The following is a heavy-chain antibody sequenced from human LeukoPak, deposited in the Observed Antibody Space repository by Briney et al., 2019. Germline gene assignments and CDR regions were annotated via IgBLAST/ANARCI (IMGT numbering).Heavy chain of an antibody. CDR1: GGTFSSYA. J-gene: IGHJ4*02. CDR3: ARETVLLWFGESEHYFDY. V-gene: IGHV1-69*04. D-gene: IGHD3-10*01. Sequence: SVRVSCTASGGTFSSYAISWVRQAPGQGLEWMGTIIPILGIANYAQKFQGRVTITADKSTSTPYMDLRSLRAEATAVYYCARETVLLWFGESEHYFDYWGQGTLVTVSS. CDR2: IIPILGIA.